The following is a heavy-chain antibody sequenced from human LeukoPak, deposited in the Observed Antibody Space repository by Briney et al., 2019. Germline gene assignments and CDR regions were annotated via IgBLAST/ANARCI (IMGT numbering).Heavy chain of an antibody. Sequence: ASVKVSCKASGYTFTDYYMHWLRQAPGQGLEWRGWINPKGGGTIYVQKFQGRVTMTRDTSIRTVHVEVSSLTSDATAVYSCARPGVTPDTNWFDSWGQGTLVTVSS. V-gene: IGHV1-2*02. CDR3: ARPGVTPDTNWFDS. J-gene: IGHJ5*01. D-gene: IGHD2-8*01. CDR2: INPKGGGT. CDR1: GYTFTDYY.